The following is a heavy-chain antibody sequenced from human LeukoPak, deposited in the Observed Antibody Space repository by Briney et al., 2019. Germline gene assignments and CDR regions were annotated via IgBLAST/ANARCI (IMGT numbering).Heavy chain of an antibody. J-gene: IGHJ5*02. CDR2: INHSGST. Sequence: SGTLSLTCAVYGGSFSGYYWSWIRQPPGKGLEWIGEINHSGSTNYNPSLKSRVTISVDTSKNQFSLKLSSVTAADTAVYYCARGGQQLVRGARKVNWFDPWGQGTLVTVSS. CDR1: GGSFSGYY. CDR3: ARGGQQLVRGARKVNWFDP. V-gene: IGHV4-34*01. D-gene: IGHD6-6*01.